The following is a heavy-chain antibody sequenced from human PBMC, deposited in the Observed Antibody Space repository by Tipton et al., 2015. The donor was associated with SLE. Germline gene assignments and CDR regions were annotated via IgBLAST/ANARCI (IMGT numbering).Heavy chain of an antibody. Sequence: TLSLTCTVSGDSITRSSFYWGWIRQPPGRWLEWIGSIYYSGTAHYENPSLKSRVTISIDTSNNQFSLRLTSVTAADTAVYFCARVGDYYNSGSRVFDHWGQGILVTVSS. CDR2: IYYSGTAH. V-gene: IGHV4-39*07. J-gene: IGHJ4*02. CDR1: GDSITRSSFY. CDR3: ARVGDYYNSGSRVFDH. D-gene: IGHD3-10*01.